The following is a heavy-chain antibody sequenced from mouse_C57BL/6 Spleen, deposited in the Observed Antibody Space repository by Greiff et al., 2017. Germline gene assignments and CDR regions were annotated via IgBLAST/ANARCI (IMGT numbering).Heavy chain of an antibody. CDR3: ARYEGLRQSL. CDR1: GYTFTSYW. CDR2: IDPSDSYT. D-gene: IGHD2-4*01. V-gene: IGHV1-50*01. Sequence: QVQLQQPGAELVKPGASVKLSCKASGYTFTSYWMQWVKQRPGQGLEWIGEIDPSDSYTNYNQKFKGKATLTVDTSSSTAYMQLSSLTSEDSAVYYCARYEGLRQSLWGQGTTLTVSS. J-gene: IGHJ2*01.